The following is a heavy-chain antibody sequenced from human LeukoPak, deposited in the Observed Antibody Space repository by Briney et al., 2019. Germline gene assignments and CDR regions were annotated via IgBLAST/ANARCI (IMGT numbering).Heavy chain of an antibody. CDR2: IIPILGIA. CDR3: ARDSDYYYGMDV. CDR1: GGTFSSYA. V-gene: IGHV1-69*04. Sequence: GASVKVSCKASGGTFSSYAISWVRQAPGQGLEWMGRIIPILGIANYAQKFQGRVTITADKSTSTAYMELSSLRPEDTAVYYCARDSDYYYGMDVWGQGTTVTVSS. J-gene: IGHJ6*02.